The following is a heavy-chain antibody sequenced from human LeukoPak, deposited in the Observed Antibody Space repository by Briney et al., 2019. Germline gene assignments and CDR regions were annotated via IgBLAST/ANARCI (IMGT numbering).Heavy chain of an antibody. CDR2: INSDGSDT. J-gene: IGHJ4*02. V-gene: IGHV3-74*01. Sequence: PGGSLRLSCAASGFTFSIYRMHWVRQVPGKGLVWVSRINSDGSDTNYADSVKGRFTISRDNAKSTVYLQMNGLGLEDTAVYFCARDLTGTLFDYWGQGTLVTVSS. D-gene: IGHD2-8*02. CDR1: GFTFSIYR. CDR3: ARDLTGTLFDY.